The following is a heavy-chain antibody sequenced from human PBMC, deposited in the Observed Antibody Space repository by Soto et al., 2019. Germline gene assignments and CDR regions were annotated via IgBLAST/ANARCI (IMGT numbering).Heavy chain of an antibody. V-gene: IGHV3-30-3*01. D-gene: IGHD1-7*01. J-gene: IGHJ3*02. CDR2: ISYDGSNK. CDR3: ARDGTTDLSPFWDI. CDR1: GFTFSSYA. Sequence: ESGGGVVQPGRSLRLSCAASGFTFSSYAMHWVRQAPGKGLEWVAVISYDGSNKYYADSVKGRFTISRDNSKNTLYLQMNSLRAEDTAVYYCARDGTTDLSPFWDIWGQGTMVTVSS.